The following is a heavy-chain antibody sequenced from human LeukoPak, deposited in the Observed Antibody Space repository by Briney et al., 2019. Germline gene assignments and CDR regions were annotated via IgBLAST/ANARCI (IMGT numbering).Heavy chain of an antibody. CDR1: GFTFSSYV. CDR2: IGASGGST. J-gene: IGHJ4*02. Sequence: SGGSLRLSCAASGFTFSSYVFAWVRQAPGKGLEWVSGIGASGGSTLYADSVKGRFTISRDNSKNTLYLQMSSLRAEDTAVYYCAKRVATVTNGRYFDYWGQGTLVTVSS. CDR3: AKRVATVTNGRYFDY. V-gene: IGHV3-23*01. D-gene: IGHD4-17*01.